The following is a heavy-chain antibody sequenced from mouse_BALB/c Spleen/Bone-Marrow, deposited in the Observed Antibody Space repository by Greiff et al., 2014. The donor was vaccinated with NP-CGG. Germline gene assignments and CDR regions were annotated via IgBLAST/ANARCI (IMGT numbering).Heavy chain of an antibody. CDR1: GYSFTSYY. CDR2: IFPGSGNT. Sequence: QVQLKESGPELGKPGASGKISCKASGYSFTSYYIHWGKQRPGQGLEGIGWIFPGSGNTKYNEKFKGKATLTADTSSSTAYMQLSSLTSEDSAVYFCARGRFTTVVATGAMDYWGQGTSVTVSS. V-gene: IGHV1-66*01. CDR3: ARGRFTTVVATGAMDY. J-gene: IGHJ4*01. D-gene: IGHD1-1*01.